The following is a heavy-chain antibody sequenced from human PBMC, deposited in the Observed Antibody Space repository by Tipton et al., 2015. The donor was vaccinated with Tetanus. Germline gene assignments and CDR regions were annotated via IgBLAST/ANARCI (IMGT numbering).Heavy chain of an antibody. Sequence: TLSLTCTVSGSSITSTTHYWGWIRQAPGKGLEWIGIIYYSGSTYYNASLRSRVTISVDTSKNQFSLQLRSVTAADTAVYYCARKQASCYGGCWFDPWGQGTLVTVSS. CDR3: ARKQASCYGGCWFDP. J-gene: IGHJ5*02. CDR2: IYYSGST. D-gene: IGHD2-2*01. V-gene: IGHV4-39*01. CDR1: GSSITSTTHY.